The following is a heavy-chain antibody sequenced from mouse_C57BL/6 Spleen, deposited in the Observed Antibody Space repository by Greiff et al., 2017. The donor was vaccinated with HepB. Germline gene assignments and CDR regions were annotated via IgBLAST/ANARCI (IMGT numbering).Heavy chain of an antibody. CDR2: ISSGGSYT. J-gene: IGHJ4*01. CDR3: ARHPPGFTTVVADAMDY. V-gene: IGHV5-6*02. Sequence: DVKLVESGGDLEKPGGSLKLSCAASGFTFSSYGMSWVRQTPDKRLEWVATISSGGSYTYYPDSVKGRFTISRDNAKNTLYLQMSSRKSEDTAMYYCARHPPGFTTVVADAMDYWGQGTSVTVSS. CDR1: GFTFSSYG. D-gene: IGHD1-1*01.